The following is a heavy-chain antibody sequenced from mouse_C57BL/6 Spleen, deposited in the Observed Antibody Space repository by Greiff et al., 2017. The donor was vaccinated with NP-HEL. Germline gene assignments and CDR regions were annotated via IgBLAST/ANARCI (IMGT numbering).Heavy chain of an antibody. Sequence: LVKPGASVKMSCKASGYTFTSYWITWVKQRPGQGLEWIGDIYPGSGSTNYNEKFKSKATLTVDTSSSTAYMQLSSLTSEDSAVYYCARRSIKLGRIDYWGQGTTLTVSS. D-gene: IGHD4-1*01. CDR2: IYPGSGST. CDR3: ARRSIKLGRIDY. J-gene: IGHJ2*01. V-gene: IGHV1-55*01. CDR1: GYTFTSYW.